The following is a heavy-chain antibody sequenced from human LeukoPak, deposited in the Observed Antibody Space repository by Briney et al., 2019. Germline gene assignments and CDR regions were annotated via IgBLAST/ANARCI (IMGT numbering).Heavy chain of an antibody. CDR3: ARRYCSSTSCNPYFFDY. Sequence: GESLKISCKGSGYTFTNYYIGWVRQTPGKGLEWMGIIFPGDSDARYSPSFQGQVTISADKSISTAYLRWSSLKASDTAMYYCARRYCSSTSCNPYFFDYWGQGTLATASS. D-gene: IGHD2-2*01. J-gene: IGHJ4*02. V-gene: IGHV5-51*01. CDR1: GYTFTNYY. CDR2: IFPGDSDA.